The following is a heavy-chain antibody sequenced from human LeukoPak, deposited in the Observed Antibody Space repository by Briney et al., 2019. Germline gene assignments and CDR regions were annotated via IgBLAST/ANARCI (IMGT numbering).Heavy chain of an antibody. CDR2: ISSSSSTI. J-gene: IGHJ4*02. CDR1: GFTFSTYA. Sequence: GESLRLSCVASGFTFSTYAMSWVRQAPGKGLEWVSYISSSSSTIYYADSVKGRFTISRDNAKNSLYLQMNSLRAEDTAVYYCARGAYYYEDWGQGTLVTVSS. V-gene: IGHV3-48*01. D-gene: IGHD3-22*01. CDR3: ARGAYYYED.